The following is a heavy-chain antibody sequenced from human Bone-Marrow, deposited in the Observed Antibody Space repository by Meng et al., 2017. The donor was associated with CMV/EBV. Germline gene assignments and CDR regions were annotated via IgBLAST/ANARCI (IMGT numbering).Heavy chain of an antibody. D-gene: IGHD2-21*01. CDR3: AREGGGGDHLDY. V-gene: IGHV3-30*04. CDR2: ISYDGSNK. CDR1: GFTFSSYA. Sequence: GESLKISCAASGFTFSSYAMHWVRQAPGKGLEWVAVISYDGSNKYYADSVKGRFTISRDNSKNTLYPQMNSLRAEDTVVYYCAREGGGGDHLDYWGQGTLVTVSS. J-gene: IGHJ4*02.